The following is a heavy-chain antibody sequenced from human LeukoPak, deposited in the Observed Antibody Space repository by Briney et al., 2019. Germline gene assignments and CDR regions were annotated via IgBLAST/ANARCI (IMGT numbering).Heavy chain of an antibody. D-gene: IGHD5-12*01. J-gene: IGHJ4*02. CDR3: ARGGSQFDY. V-gene: IGHV4-59*01. CDR2: ISYTRGT. CDR1: GGSITNDY. Sequence: SETLSLTCTVSGGSITNDYWSWIRQTPDKGLEWIAYISYTRGTYFNPSLKSRVSISLDTSNNHFSLRLSSVITADTAVYYCARGGSQFDYWGQGALVTVSS.